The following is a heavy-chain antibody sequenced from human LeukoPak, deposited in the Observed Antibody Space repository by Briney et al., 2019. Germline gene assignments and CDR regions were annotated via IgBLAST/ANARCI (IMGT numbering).Heavy chain of an antibody. J-gene: IGHJ4*02. V-gene: IGHV3-23*01. D-gene: IGHD3-10*01. Sequence: PPGRSLRLSCAASGFTFSSYAMSWVHQAPGKGLEWVSAISGSGGSTYYADSVKGRFTISRDNSKNTLYLQMNSLRAEDTAVYYCAKDSVRFGEPTPLYWGQGTLVTVSS. CDR3: AKDSVRFGEPTPLY. CDR2: ISGSGGST. CDR1: GFTFSSYA.